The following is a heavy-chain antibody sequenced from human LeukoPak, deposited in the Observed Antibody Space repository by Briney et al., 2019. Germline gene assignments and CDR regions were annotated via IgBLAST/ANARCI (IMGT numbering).Heavy chain of an antibody. J-gene: IGHJ5*02. D-gene: IGHD3-3*01. Sequence: SETLSLTCTVSGGSISSYYWSWIRQPPGKGLVWIGYIYHSGSTYYNPSLKSRVTISVDTSKNQFSLKLSSVTAADTAVYYCARDRGITIFGVVITSWFDPWGQGTLVTVSS. CDR1: GGSISSYY. CDR3: ARDRGITIFGVVITSWFDP. CDR2: IYHSGST. V-gene: IGHV4-59*12.